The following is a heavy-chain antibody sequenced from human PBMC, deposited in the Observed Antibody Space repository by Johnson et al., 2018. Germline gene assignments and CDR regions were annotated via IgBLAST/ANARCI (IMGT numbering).Heavy chain of an antibody. CDR3: ARDVSSGWDAEYFQH. J-gene: IGHJ1*01. Sequence: VQLVESGGGLVQPGGSLRLSCAASGFTFSSYWMSWVRQAPGKGLEWVANIKQEGSEKYYVDSVKGRFTISRDNAKNSLYLQMNSLRVEDTAVYYCARDVSSGWDAEYFQHWGQGTLVTVSS. D-gene: IGHD6-19*01. V-gene: IGHV3-7*01. CDR2: IKQEGSEK. CDR1: GFTFSSYW.